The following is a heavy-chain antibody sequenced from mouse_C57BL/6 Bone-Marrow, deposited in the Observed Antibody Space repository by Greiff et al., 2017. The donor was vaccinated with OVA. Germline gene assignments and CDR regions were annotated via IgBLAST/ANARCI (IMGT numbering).Heavy chain of an antibody. D-gene: IGHD1-1*01. J-gene: IGHJ2*01. V-gene: IGHV1-81*01. CDR2: IYPRSGNT. Sequence: LEESGAELARPGASVKLSCKASGYTFTSYGISWVKQRTGQGLEWIGEIYPRSGNTYYNEKFKGKATLTADKSSSTAYMELRSLTSEDSAVYFCARDYGSSYYWGQGTTLTVSS. CDR3: ARDYGSSYY. CDR1: GYTFTSYG.